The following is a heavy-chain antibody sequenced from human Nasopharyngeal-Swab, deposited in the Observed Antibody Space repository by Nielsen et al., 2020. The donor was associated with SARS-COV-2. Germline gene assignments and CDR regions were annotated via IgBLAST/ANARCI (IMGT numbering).Heavy chain of an antibody. V-gene: IGHV4-59*01. J-gene: IGHJ6*02. CDR3: ARDKVTVDYYYGMDV. D-gene: IGHD4-23*01. CDR2: IYYSGST. Sequence: WIRQPPGKGPEWIGYIYYSGSTNYSPSLKSRVTISVDTSKNQFSLKLSSVTAADTAVYYCARDKVTVDYYYGMDVWGQGTTVTVSS.